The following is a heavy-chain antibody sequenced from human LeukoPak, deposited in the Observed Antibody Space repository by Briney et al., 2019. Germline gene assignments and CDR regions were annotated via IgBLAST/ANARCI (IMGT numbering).Heavy chain of an antibody. CDR1: GFTFTSYW. CDR3: TRLHNSGWTGY. J-gene: IGHJ4*02. V-gene: IGHV3-7*01. CDR2: IKQDGIEK. D-gene: IGHD6-19*01. Sequence: GGSLRLSCAASGFTFTSYWMSWVRQAPGKGLEWVANIKQDGIEKHYVDSVKGRFTISRDNTKNSLYLQMNSLRADDTAVYYCTRLHNSGWTGYWGQGTLVTVSS.